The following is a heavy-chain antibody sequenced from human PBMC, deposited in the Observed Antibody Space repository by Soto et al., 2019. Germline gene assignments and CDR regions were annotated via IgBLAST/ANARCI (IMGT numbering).Heavy chain of an antibody. Sequence: ESGPTLVNPTQTLTLTCTFSGFSLSTSGVGVGWIRQPPGKALEWLALIYWDDDKRYSPSLKSRLTITKDTSKNQVVLTMTNMDPVDTATYYCAHIHAGIAAAGTESDAFDIWGQGTMVTVSS. CDR3: AHIHAGIAAAGTESDAFDI. D-gene: IGHD6-13*01. V-gene: IGHV2-5*02. CDR2: IYWDDDK. CDR1: GFSLSTSGVG. J-gene: IGHJ3*02.